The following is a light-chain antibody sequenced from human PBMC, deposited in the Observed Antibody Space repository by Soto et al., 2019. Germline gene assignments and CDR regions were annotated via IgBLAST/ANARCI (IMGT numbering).Light chain of an antibody. J-gene: IGKJ1*01. Sequence: DIQMNQSPSSLSAYVGDRVTITCRASQNIGVYLNWYQQKPGKAPKLLIYAASSLQSGVSSRFSGSESATDFTLTISSLLPEDFATYYCHQSHSVPGTFGQGTKVDIK. CDR2: AAS. CDR1: QNIGVY. CDR3: HQSHSVPGT. V-gene: IGKV1-39*01.